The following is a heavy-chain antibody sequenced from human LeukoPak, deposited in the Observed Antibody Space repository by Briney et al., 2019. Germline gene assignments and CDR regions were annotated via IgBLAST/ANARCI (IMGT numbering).Heavy chain of an antibody. CDR2: INHSGST. CDR3: ASTYGSGSQNWFDP. Sequence: SETLSLTCAVYGGSFSGYYWSWIRQPPGNGLEWIGEINHSGSTNYNPSLKSRVTISADTSKNQFSLKLSSVTAADTAVYYCASTYGSGSQNWFDPRGQGTLVTVSS. J-gene: IGHJ5*02. V-gene: IGHV4-34*01. D-gene: IGHD3-10*01. CDR1: GGSFSGYY.